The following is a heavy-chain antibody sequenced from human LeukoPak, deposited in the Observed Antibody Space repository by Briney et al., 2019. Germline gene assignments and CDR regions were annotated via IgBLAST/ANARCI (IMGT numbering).Heavy chain of an antibody. D-gene: IGHD3-16*01. Sequence: ASVKVSCKASGYTFTSYGINWVRQATGQGLEWMGWMNPNSGNTGYAQKFQGRVTITRNTSISTAYMELSSLRSEDTAVYYCARAGRRFRNSNDYWGQGTLVTVSS. CDR1: GYTFTSYG. J-gene: IGHJ4*02. CDR2: MNPNSGNT. CDR3: ARAGRRFRNSNDY. V-gene: IGHV1-8*03.